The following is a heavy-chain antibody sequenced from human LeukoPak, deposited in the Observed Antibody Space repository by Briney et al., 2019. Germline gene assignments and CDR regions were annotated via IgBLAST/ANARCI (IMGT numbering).Heavy chain of an antibody. J-gene: IGHJ6*04. V-gene: IGHV1-18*04. CDR2: ISAYNGNT. CDR1: GYTFTSYG. D-gene: IGHD3-10*01. Sequence: ASVKVSCKASGYTFTSYGISWVRQAPGQGLEWMGWISAYNGNTNYAQKLQGRVTMTEDTSTDTAYMELSSLRSEDTAVYYCATEFIIMVRTGSMDVWGKGTTVTVSS. CDR3: ATEFIIMVRTGSMDV.